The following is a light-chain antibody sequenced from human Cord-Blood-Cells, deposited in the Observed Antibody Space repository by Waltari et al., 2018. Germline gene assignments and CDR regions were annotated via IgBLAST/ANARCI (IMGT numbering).Light chain of an antibody. J-gene: IGLJ1*01. CDR2: GGS. CDR3: CSYAGSSTYV. Sequence: QSALTQPASVSGSPGQSITISCTGSSRDVGSYNLVSWYQQHPGKAPKLMIYGGSKRPSGVSTRFAGSKSGNTASLTISGLQAEDEADYFCCSYAGSSTYVFVTGTKVTVL. V-gene: IGLV2-23*01. CDR1: SRDVGSYNL.